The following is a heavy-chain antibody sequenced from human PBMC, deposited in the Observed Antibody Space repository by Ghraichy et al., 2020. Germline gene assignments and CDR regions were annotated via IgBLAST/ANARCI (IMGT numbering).Heavy chain of an antibody. CDR1: DGSISSSSYY. D-gene: IGHD4-17*01. Sequence: SETLSLTCTVSDGSISSSSYYWVWLRQPPGKGLEWIGSFHSSGRTYSTPSLKSRVTIFVDASKNQFSMEVSSVTAADSAFYYSARHSSYGPLDYGDHGSLVSVSS. J-gene: IGHJ4*01. CDR2: FHSSGRT. V-gene: IGHV4-39*01. CDR3: ARHSSYGPLDY.